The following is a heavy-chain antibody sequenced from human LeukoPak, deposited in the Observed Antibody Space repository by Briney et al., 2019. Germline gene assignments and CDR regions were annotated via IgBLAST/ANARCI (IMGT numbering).Heavy chain of an antibody. CDR2: IYYSGST. D-gene: IGHD6-13*01. J-gene: IGHJ4*02. V-gene: IGHV4-61*01. CDR3: ARDSGSWLFDY. CDR1: GGSIRSTTYY. Sequence: SETLSLTCTVPGGSIRSTTYYWSWIRQPPGKGLEWIGYIYYSGSTNYNPSLKSRVTISVDTSKNQFSLKLSSVTAADTAVYYCARDSGSWLFDYWGQGTLVTVSS.